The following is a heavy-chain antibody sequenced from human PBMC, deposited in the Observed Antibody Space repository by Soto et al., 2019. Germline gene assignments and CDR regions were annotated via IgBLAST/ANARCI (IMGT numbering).Heavy chain of an antibody. CDR2: IYSSGST. J-gene: IGHJ4*02. CDR3: ARSSSEGSDYYQQDY. Sequence: SETLSLTCTVSGGSISGHHWSWFRQTPGKGPEWIGYIYSSGSTNYNSSLKSRVTMSIDTSKNQFSLKLSSVTAADSAVYFCARSSSEGSDYYQQDYWGQGTLVTVSS. D-gene: IGHD3-22*01. V-gene: IGHV4-59*11. CDR1: GGSISGHH.